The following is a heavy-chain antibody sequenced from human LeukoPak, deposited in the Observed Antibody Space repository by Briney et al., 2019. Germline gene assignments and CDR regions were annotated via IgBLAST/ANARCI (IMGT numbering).Heavy chain of an antibody. Sequence: GGPLRHSCAASGFIFSIYLMHWVRQAPGTGLVWVSRTAADAITADSADSAKGRVTVSRDNPENTLYLYSSSLCAEDTAVYYCARVGVSWGCFDTWGRGTVVTVSS. J-gene: IGHJ3*02. CDR1: GFIFSIYL. V-gene: IGHV3-74*01. D-gene: IGHD3-3*01. CDR3: ARVGVSWGCFDT. CDR2: TAADAITA.